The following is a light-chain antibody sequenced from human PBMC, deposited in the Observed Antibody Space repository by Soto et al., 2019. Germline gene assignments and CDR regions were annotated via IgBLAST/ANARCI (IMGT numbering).Light chain of an antibody. CDR3: QQSYITPPIT. J-gene: IGKJ5*01. Sequence: EIVLTQSPGTLSLSPGERATLSCRASQSVSSRSLAWYQQKPGQAPRLLISDASNRAADIPDRFSGSGSGTDFTLTIDGLQPEDFAVYYCQQSYITPPITFGQGTRLEIK. CDR2: DAS. CDR1: QSVSSRS. V-gene: IGKV3D-20*02.